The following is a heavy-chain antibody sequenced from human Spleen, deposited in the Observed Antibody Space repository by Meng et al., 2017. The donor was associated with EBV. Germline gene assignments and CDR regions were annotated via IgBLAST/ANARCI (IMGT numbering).Heavy chain of an antibody. V-gene: IGHV1-69*06. CDR2: LIPMLGAP. Sequence: VQLVQSGAEVKKPGCSVKVPCKTSGGKFNSDAISWVRQAPGQGLEWMGGLIPMLGAPNYAQKFQDRVTIVADKSTSIHYMELSSLRSDDTAMYYCASESGRGYTPDYWGRGTLVTVSS. CDR1: GGKFNSDA. J-gene: IGHJ4*02. CDR3: ASESGRGYTPDY. D-gene: IGHD3-10*01.